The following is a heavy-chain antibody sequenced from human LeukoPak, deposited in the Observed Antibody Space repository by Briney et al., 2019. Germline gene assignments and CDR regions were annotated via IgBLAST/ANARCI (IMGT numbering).Heavy chain of an antibody. Sequence: RGSLRLSCAASGFTFSTYGMNWVRQAPGKGLEWVSSISSSSSYIYYADSVKGRFTISRDNAKNSLYLQMNSLRAEDTAVYYCARSRYYDSSGYYYFDYWGQGTLVTVSS. CDR1: GFTFSTYG. CDR2: ISSSSSYI. CDR3: ARSRYYDSSGYYYFDY. V-gene: IGHV3-21*01. J-gene: IGHJ4*02. D-gene: IGHD3-22*01.